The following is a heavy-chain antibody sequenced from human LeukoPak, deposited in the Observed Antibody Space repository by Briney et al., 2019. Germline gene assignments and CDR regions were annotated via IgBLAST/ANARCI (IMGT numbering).Heavy chain of an antibody. CDR2: IIPIFGTA. CDR3: ARDLIRSDGGNSGKFDY. D-gene: IGHD4-23*01. CDR1: RGTFSSYA. V-gene: IGHV1-69*13. Sequence: SVKVSCKASRGTFSSYAISWVRQAPGQGLEWMGGIIPIFGTANYAQKFQGRVTITADESTSTAYKELSSLRSEDTAVYYCARDLIRSDGGNSGKFDYWGQGTLVTVSS. J-gene: IGHJ4*02.